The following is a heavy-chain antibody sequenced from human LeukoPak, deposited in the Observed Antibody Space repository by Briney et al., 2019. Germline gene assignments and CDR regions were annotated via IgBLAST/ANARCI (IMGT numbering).Heavy chain of an antibody. V-gene: IGHV4-39*01. D-gene: IGHD2-2*01. CDR3: ARSLTRIVVVPAATQGYYYYYMDV. Sequence: SETLSLTCTVSGGSISSSSYYWGWIRQPPGKGLEWIGSIYYSGSTYYNPSLKSRVTISVDTSKNQFSLNLSSVTAADTAVYYCARSLTRIVVVPAATQGYYYYYMDVWGKGTTVTVSS. CDR1: GGSISSSSYY. CDR2: IYYSGST. J-gene: IGHJ6*03.